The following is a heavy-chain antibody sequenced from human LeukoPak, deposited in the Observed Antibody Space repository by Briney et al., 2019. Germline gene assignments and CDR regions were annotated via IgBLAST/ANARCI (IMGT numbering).Heavy chain of an antibody. CDR2: IYWDDDK. CDR3: AHRPGSGSYENNWFDP. Sequence: SGPTLVKPTQTLTLTCTFSGFSLSTSGVGVGWIRQPPGKALEWLALIYWDDDKRYSPSLKSRLTITKDTSKNQAVLTMTNMDPVDTATYYCAHRPGSGSYENNWFDPWGQGTLVTVSS. D-gene: IGHD3-10*01. V-gene: IGHV2-5*02. CDR1: GFSLSTSGVG. J-gene: IGHJ5*02.